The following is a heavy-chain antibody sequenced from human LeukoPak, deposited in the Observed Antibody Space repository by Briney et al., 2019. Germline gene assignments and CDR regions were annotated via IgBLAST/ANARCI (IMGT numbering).Heavy chain of an antibody. J-gene: IGHJ4*02. Sequence: GGSLRLSCAASGFTFSSYTMHGVRQAPGKGLEWVAFIRYDGGNKYYADSVKGRFTISRDNSKDTLYLQMNSLSADDTAVYYCAKGAGGIYFDYWGQGTLVTVSS. CDR2: IRYDGGNK. V-gene: IGHV3-30*02. CDR3: AKGAGGIYFDY. D-gene: IGHD3-16*01. CDR1: GFTFSSYT.